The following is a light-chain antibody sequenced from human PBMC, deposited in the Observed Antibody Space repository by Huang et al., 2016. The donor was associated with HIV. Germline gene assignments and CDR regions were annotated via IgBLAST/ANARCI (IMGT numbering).Light chain of an antibody. V-gene: IGKV1-5*01. J-gene: IGKJ2*01. CDR1: QSISSW. Sequence: DIQMTQSPSTLSASGGDRVTITCRASQSISSWLAWYQQKPGKAPKLLIYDASNLETGVPSRFSGSGSGTEFTLTISSLQPDNIATYYCQQYNSFPYTFGQGTKLEI. CDR2: DAS. CDR3: QQYNSFPYT.